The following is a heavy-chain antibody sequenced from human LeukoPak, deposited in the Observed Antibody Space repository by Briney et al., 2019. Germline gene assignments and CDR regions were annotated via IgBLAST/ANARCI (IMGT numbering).Heavy chain of an antibody. CDR1: GFTFSSYA. CDR2: ISYDGSNK. J-gene: IGHJ2*01. V-gene: IGHV3-30*18. D-gene: IGHD3-10*01. Sequence: PGRSLRLSCAASGFTFSSYAMHWVRQAPGKGLEWVAVISYDGSNKYYADSVKGRFTISRDNSKNTLYLQMNSLRAEDTAVYYCAKTSPVYGSGSYFWYFDLWGRGTLVTVSS. CDR3: AKTSPVYGSGSYFWYFDL.